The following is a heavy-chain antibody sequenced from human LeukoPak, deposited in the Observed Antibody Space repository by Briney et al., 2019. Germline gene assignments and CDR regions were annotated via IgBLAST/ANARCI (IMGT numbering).Heavy chain of an antibody. V-gene: IGHV3-11*01. CDR1: GFTFSDYY. Sequence: GGSLRLSCAVSGFTFSDYYMNWIRQAPGKGLEWVSSISISGSTIYYADSVKGRFTISRDNAKNSLYLQMNSLRAEDTAVYYCARSSDSSSLQYFQHWGQGTLVTVSS. J-gene: IGHJ1*01. CDR3: ARSSDSSSLQYFQH. D-gene: IGHD6-6*01. CDR2: ISISGSTI.